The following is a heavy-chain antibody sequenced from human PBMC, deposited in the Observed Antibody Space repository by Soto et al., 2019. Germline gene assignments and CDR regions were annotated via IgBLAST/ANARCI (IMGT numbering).Heavy chain of an antibody. CDR1: GDSVSSNSAA. D-gene: IGHD4-17*01. J-gene: IGHJ6*02. CDR2: TYYRSKWYN. CDR3: ARSSGDDFFYYGMDV. Sequence: PSLTLSLTCAISGDSVSSNSAAWNLIMQSPSRGLEWLGRTYYRSKWYNDYAVSVKSRITINPDTSKNQFSLKLTSVTAADTAVYYCARSSGDDFFYYGMDVWGHGTTVTVSS. V-gene: IGHV6-1*01.